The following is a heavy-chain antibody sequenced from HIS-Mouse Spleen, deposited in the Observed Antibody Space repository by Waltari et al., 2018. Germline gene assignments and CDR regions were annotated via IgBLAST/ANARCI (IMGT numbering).Heavy chain of an antibody. Sequence: QVQLVQSGAEVKKPGASVKVSCKASGYTFTGYYMHWVRQAPGQGLEWMGRINPNSGGTNYAQKFQGRVTMTRDTSISTAYMELSRLRSDDTAVYYCARVSHNWNYETAFDIWGQGTMVTVSS. CDR2: INPNSGGT. CDR3: ARVSHNWNYETAFDI. CDR1: GYTFTGYY. D-gene: IGHD1-7*01. V-gene: IGHV1-2*02. J-gene: IGHJ3*02.